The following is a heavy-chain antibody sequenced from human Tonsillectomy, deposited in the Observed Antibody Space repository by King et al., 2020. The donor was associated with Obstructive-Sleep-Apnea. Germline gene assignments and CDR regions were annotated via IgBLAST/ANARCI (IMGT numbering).Heavy chain of an antibody. CDR1: GFTFSTYP. J-gene: IGHJ4*02. CDR2: IASDGSST. Sequence: VQLVESGGDLVQPGGSLRLSCAASGFTFSTYPMHWVRVAPGEGLVWFSRIASDGSSTTYADSVKGRFTTSRDNAQNTLYLQMNSLRPEDTAVYYCARDRGSLGDYWGQGTLVTVSS. CDR3: ARDRGSLGDY. V-gene: IGHV3-74*01. D-gene: IGHD3-10*01.